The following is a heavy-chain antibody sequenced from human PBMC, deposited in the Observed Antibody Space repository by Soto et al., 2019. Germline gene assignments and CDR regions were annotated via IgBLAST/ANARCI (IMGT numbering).Heavy chain of an antibody. Sequence: QVQLVQSGAEVKKPGASVKVSCKVSGYTLTELSMHWVRQAPGKGLEWMGGFDPEDGETIYAQKYQGRVTMTADTSTDTAYMELSSLRSEDTAVYYCATEDQFGGGWFDYWGQGTLVTVSS. J-gene: IGHJ4*02. V-gene: IGHV1-24*01. CDR1: GYTLTELS. CDR2: FDPEDGET. D-gene: IGHD3-10*01. CDR3: ATEDQFGGGWFDY.